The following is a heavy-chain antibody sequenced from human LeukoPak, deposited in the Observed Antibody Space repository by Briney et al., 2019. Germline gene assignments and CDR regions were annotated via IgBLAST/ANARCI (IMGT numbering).Heavy chain of an antibody. CDR1: GYTFTSYD. V-gene: IGHV1-8*01. CDR3: ARVVKNVVVPAAIASAYYYYYYYMDV. J-gene: IGHJ6*03. Sequence: ASVKVSCKASGYTFTSYDINWVRQATGQGLEWMGWMNPNSGNTGYAQKFQGRVTMTRNTSISTAYMELSRLRSDDTAVYYCARVVKNVVVPAAIASAYYYYYYYMDVWGKGTTVTVSS. CDR2: MNPNSGNT. D-gene: IGHD2-2*01.